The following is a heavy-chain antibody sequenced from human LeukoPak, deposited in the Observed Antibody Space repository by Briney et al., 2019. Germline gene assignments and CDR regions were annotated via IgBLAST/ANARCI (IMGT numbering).Heavy chain of an antibody. Sequence: RSLRLSCAASGFTFSSYAMHWVRQAPGKGLEGVAVISYDGSNKYYADSVKGRFTISRDNSKNTLYLQMNSLRAEDTAVYYCAKDPSPLYCSSTSCSPYGMDVWGKGTTVTVSS. J-gene: IGHJ6*04. V-gene: IGHV3-30*18. CDR1: GFTFSSYA. D-gene: IGHD2-2*01. CDR2: ISYDGSNK. CDR3: AKDPSPLYCSSTSCSPYGMDV.